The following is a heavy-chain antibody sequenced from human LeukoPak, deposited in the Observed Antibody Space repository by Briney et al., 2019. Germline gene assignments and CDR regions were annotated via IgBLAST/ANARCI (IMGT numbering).Heavy chain of an antibody. J-gene: IGHJ6*02. CDR1: GFTFSSYA. D-gene: IGHD6-13*01. V-gene: IGHV3-30-3*01. CDR2: ISYDGSNK. Sequence: PGGSLRLSCAASGFTFSSYAMHWVRQAPGKGLEWVAVISYDGSNKYYADSVKGRFTISRDNAKNSLYLQMNSLRAEDTAVYYCARDHYPLELGDVWGQGTTVTVSS. CDR3: ARDHYPLELGDV.